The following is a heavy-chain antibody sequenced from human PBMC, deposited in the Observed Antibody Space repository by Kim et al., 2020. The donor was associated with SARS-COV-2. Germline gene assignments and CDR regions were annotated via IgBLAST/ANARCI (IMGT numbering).Heavy chain of an antibody. Sequence: SETLSLTCTVSGGSISSYYWSWIRQPPGKGLEWIGYIYYSGSTNYNPSLKSRVTISVDTSKNQFSLKLSSVTAADTAVYYCARDGDSSSWSMRYYYYGMDVWGQGTTVTVSS. CDR1: GGSISSYY. CDR2: IYYSGST. D-gene: IGHD6-13*01. J-gene: IGHJ6*02. V-gene: IGHV4-59*13. CDR3: ARDGDSSSWSMRYYYYGMDV.